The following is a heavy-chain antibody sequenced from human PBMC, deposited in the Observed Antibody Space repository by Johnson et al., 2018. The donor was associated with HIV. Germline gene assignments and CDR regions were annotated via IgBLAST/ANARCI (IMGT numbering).Heavy chain of an antibody. V-gene: IGHV3-7*05. CDR2: IKEDGGAI. J-gene: IGHJ3*01. CDR3: ASSQA. CDR1: GFLFSRQW. Sequence: VQLVESGGGLVQPGGALRLSRAAPGFLFSRQWMSWVRQAPGKGPEGVASIKEDGGAIKYAGSVEGRFTISRDNTKESLYLQMNNPRAEETAVYYCASSQAWGQGTMVIVSS.